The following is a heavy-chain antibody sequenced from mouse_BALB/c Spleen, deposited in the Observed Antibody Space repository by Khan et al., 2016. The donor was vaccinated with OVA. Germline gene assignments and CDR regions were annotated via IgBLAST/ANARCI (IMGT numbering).Heavy chain of an antibody. CDR1: GYSITSDYA. CDR2: ISYSGRT. CDR3: ARSVTITTVVATDFDD. J-gene: IGHJ2*01. V-gene: IGHV3-2*02. Sequence: VQLQQSGPGLVKPSQSLSLTCTVTGYSITSDYAWNWIRQFPGNKLEWMGYISYSGRTSYNPSLKSRISITRDTSTNQFFLQLNSVTTEDTATYDCARSVTITTVVATDFDDWGQGTTLTVSS. D-gene: IGHD1-1*01.